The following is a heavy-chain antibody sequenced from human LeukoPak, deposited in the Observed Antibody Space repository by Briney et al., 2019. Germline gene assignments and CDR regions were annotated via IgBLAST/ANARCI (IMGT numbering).Heavy chain of an antibody. V-gene: IGHV3-21*01. CDR2: ISSSSNYI. J-gene: IGHJ4*02. Sequence: GGSLRLSCAASGFTFSSYSMNWVRQAPGKGLEWVSSISSSSNYIYYADSMKGRFTISRDNAKNSLYLQMNSLRAEDRAVYYCARSTRSQYCSSTSCSFDYWGQGTLVTVSS. CDR1: GFTFSSYS. D-gene: IGHD2-2*01. CDR3: ARSTRSQYCSSTSCSFDY.